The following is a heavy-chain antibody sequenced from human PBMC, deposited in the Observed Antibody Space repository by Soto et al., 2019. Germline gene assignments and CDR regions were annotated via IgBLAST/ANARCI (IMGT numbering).Heavy chain of an antibody. J-gene: IGHJ6*02. CDR1: VGTFSSYA. D-gene: IGHD2-15*01. Sequence: QVQLVQSGAEVKKPGSSVKVSCKASVGTFSSYAISWVRQAPGQGLEWMGGIIPIFGTANYAQKFQGRVTITADESTSTAYMELSSLRSEDTAVYYCARQSSLVAAYYYYYGMDVWGQGTTVTVSS. CDR2: IIPIFGTA. V-gene: IGHV1-69*01. CDR3: ARQSSLVAAYYYYYGMDV.